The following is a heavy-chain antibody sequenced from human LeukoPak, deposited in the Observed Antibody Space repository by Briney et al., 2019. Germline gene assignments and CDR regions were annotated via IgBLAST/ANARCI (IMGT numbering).Heavy chain of an antibody. V-gene: IGHV3-74*01. D-gene: IGHD1-26*01. CDR3: ARGGSPPEALGDAFDI. CDR1: GFTFSSYW. Sequence: GGSLRLSCAASGFTFSSYWMHWVRQAPGKGPVWGSRINSDESITRYADSVKGRITISRDNAKNTLYLQMNSLRAEDTAVYYCARGGSPPEALGDAFDIWGQGTMVTVSS. J-gene: IGHJ3*02. CDR2: INSDESIT.